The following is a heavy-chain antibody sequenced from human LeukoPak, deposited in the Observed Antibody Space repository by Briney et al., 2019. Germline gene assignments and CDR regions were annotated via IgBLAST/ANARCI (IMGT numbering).Heavy chain of an antibody. V-gene: IGHV3-23*01. CDR2: ISGGGGDT. CDR1: GFTFSNYA. Sequence: GGSLRLSCAASGFTFSNYAMTWVRQAPGRGLEWVSTISGGGGDTYYADSVKGRFAISRDNSKNTLYLQMNSLRAEDTAIHYCAKVPYSDYGSGRPPFMDVWGQGTTVAVSS. CDR3: AKVPYSDYGSGRPPFMDV. D-gene: IGHD3-10*01. J-gene: IGHJ6*02.